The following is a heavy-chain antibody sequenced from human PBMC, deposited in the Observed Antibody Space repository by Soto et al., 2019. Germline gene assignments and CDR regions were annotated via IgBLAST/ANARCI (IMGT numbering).Heavy chain of an antibody. Sequence: GGSLRLSCAASGFTFSSYSMNWVRQAPGKGLEWVSAISGSGGSTYYADSVKGRFTNSRDNSKNTLYLQMNSLRAEDTAVYYCAKSITARPFDYWGQGALVTVSS. CDR3: AKSITARPFDY. J-gene: IGHJ4*02. CDR1: GFTFSSYS. CDR2: ISGSGGST. D-gene: IGHD6-6*01. V-gene: IGHV3-23*01.